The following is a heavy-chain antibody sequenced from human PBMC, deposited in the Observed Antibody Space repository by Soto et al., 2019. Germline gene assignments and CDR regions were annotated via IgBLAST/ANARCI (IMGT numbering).Heavy chain of an antibody. CDR1: GFTFSSCG. CDR3: APWFGAFDY. CDR2: ISYDGSNK. J-gene: IGHJ4*02. Sequence: QVQLVESGGGVVQPGRSLRLSFAASGFTFSSCGMHWVRQAPGKGLEWVAVISYDGSNKYYADSVKGRFTISRDNSKNTLYLQMNSLRAEDTAVYYCAPWFGAFDYWGQGTLVTVSS. D-gene: IGHD3-10*01. V-gene: IGHV3-30*03.